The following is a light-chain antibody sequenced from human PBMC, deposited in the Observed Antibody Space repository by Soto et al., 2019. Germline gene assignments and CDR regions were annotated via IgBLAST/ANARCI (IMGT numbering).Light chain of an antibody. J-gene: IGLJ3*02. V-gene: IGLV1-40*01. CDR3: QSYDSRLSGWV. CDR1: SSNIGAPYD. Sequence: QSVLTQPPSVSGAPGQRVTISCTGSSSNIGAPYDVHWYQHLPGTAPKLLIYGNSNRPSWVPDRFSGSKSGTSASLAITGLQAEDEADYFCQSYDSRLSGWVFGGGTKVTVL. CDR2: GNS.